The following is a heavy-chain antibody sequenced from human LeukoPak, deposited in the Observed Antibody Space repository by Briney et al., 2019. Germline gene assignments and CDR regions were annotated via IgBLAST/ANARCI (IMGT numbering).Heavy chain of an antibody. J-gene: IGHJ5*02. Sequence: SETLSLTCTVSGGSISTYYWSWIRQPPGKGLEWIGYIYYTGSTSYNPSLKSRVTMSLDASKNQFSLELNSVTPAGTAVYYCARGGNYWPQWWFDPWGRGTLVSVSS. V-gene: IGHV4-59*01. CDR1: GGSISTYY. CDR3: ARGGNYWPQWWFDP. CDR2: IYYTGST. D-gene: IGHD1-26*01.